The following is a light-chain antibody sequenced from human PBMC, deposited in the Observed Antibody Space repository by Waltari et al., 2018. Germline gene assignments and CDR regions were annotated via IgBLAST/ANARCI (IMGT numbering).Light chain of an antibody. Sequence: QSVLTQPPSVSGAPGQRVTISCTGSGSNIGAGYDVHWYQQVPRAAPKLLIYVSSSRPLGVPDRFFGSTSGTSASLAITGLQAEDEAVYYCQSYDTTLSVVFGGGTKLTVL. CDR3: QSYDTTLSVV. CDR2: VSS. V-gene: IGLV1-40*01. CDR1: GSNIGAGYD. J-gene: IGLJ3*02.